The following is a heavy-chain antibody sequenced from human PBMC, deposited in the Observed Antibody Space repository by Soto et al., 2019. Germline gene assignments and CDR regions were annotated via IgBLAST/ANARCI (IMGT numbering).Heavy chain of an antibody. J-gene: IGHJ4*02. D-gene: IGHD3-22*01. V-gene: IGHV1-69*01. Sequence: QVQLVQSGAEVKKPGSSVKVSCKASGGTFSSYAISWVRQAPGQGLEWMGGIIPIFGTANYAQKFQGRVTITADESTSTAYMELSSLRSEDTAVYYCARSGYYYDSSGYYYYFDYWGQGTLVTVSS. CDR2: IIPIFGTA. CDR3: ARSGYYYDSSGYYYYFDY. CDR1: GGTFSSYA.